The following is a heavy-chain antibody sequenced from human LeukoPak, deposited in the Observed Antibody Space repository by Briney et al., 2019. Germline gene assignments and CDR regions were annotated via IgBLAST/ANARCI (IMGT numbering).Heavy chain of an antibody. Sequence: GGSLKLSCAASGFTFSSYAMHWVRQAPGKGLEWVAVMSYDGSNKYYADSVKGRFTISRDNSKNTLYLQMNSLRAEDTAVYYCARDTALYYYYGMDVWGQGTTVTVSS. CDR2: MSYDGSNK. CDR3: ARDTALYYYYGMDV. CDR1: GFTFSSYA. J-gene: IGHJ6*02. V-gene: IGHV3-30-3*01. D-gene: IGHD2-21*02.